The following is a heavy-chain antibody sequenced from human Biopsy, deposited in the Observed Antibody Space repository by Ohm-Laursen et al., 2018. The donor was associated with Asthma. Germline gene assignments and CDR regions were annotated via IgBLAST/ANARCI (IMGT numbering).Heavy chain of an antibody. CDR1: SGSGGYMRSGNYY. J-gene: IGHJ6*02. D-gene: IGHD6-13*01. V-gene: IGHV4-39*01. CDR3: VRGSSSWHHGPFHYYYGLDV. Sequence: SDTLSLTCSLSSGSGGYMRSGNYYWGWIRQPAGKGLEWIGSIYYSGTTYYNPSLESRATVSADTSKNQFSLKLTSVTAADTAVYYCVRGSSSWHHGPFHYYYGLDVWGQGTTATVSS. CDR2: IYYSGTT.